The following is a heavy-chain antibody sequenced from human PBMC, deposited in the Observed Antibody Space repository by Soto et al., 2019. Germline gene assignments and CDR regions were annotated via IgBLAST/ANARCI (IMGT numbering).Heavy chain of an antibody. CDR1: GYIFTAYS. D-gene: IGHD2-15*01. J-gene: IGHJ1*01. Sequence: ASVKVSCKACGYIFTAYSMHWVRQAPGQGLEWMGVVNPSGGSTNYAQKFQGRITMTMETSTSTVYMYLSALTSEDTAVYYCAREENCSDGICYSEYFQRWGQGTLVTVYS. CDR3: AREENCSDGICYSEYFQR. V-gene: IGHV1-46*03. CDR2: VNPSGGST.